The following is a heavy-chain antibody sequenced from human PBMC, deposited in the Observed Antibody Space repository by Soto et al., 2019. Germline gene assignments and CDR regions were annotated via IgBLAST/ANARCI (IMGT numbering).Heavy chain of an antibody. V-gene: IGHV4-59*01. D-gene: IGHD3-22*01. CDR2: IYYSGST. CDR3: AGTYYYDSSGYYQEDY. Sequence: SETLSLTCTVSGGSISSYYWSWIRQPPGKGLEWIGYIYYSGSTNYNPSLKSQVTISVDTSKNQFSLKLSSVTAADTAVYYCAGTYYYDSSGYYQEDYWGQGTLVTVSS. CDR1: GGSISSYY. J-gene: IGHJ4*02.